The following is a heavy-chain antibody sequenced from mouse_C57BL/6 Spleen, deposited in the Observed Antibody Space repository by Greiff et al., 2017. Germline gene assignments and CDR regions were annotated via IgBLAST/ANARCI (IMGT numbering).Heavy chain of an antibody. J-gene: IGHJ4*01. CDR1: GYTFTSYW. V-gene: IGHV1-7*01. Sequence: QVQLQQSGAELAKPGASVKLSCKASGYTFTSYWMHWVKQRPGQGLEWIGYINPSSGYTKYNQKFKDKDTLTADKSSSTAYMQLSSLTYEDSAVYYCARTIYYDYPYYAMDYWGQGTSVTVSS. CDR2: INPSSGYT. D-gene: IGHD2-4*01. CDR3: ARTIYYDYPYYAMDY.